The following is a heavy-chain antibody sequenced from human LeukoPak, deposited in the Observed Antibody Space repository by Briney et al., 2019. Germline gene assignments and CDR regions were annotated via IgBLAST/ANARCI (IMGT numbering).Heavy chain of an antibody. V-gene: IGHV4-39*07. CDR2: IYDSGST. CDR1: GGSIRSSYYY. J-gene: IGHJ4*02. CDR3: ARGTYEWLPAGFDY. Sequence: SETLSLTCTVSGGSIRSSYYYWGWIRQPPGKGLEWIGSIYDSGSTYYNPSLKSRVTISVDTSKNQFSLKLSSVTAADTAVYYCARGTYEWLPAGFDYWGQGTLVTVSS. D-gene: IGHD6-19*01.